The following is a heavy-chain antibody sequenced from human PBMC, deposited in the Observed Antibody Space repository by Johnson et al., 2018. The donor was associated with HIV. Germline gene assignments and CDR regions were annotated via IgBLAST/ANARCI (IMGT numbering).Heavy chain of an antibody. J-gene: IGHJ3*01. CDR3: ARAGPWASSPLPFDF. CDR1: GFTVSGDH. CDR2: ISGGGGT. V-gene: IGHV3-53*01. Sequence: VQLVESGGALIQPGGSLRLSCAASGFTVSGDHMSWVRQAPGKGLEWVSVISGGGGTYYADSVKGRFTISRDKSKNTLYLQMNSLRVEDTAVYYCARAGPWASSPLPFDFWGQGTMVTVSS. D-gene: IGHD2-15*01.